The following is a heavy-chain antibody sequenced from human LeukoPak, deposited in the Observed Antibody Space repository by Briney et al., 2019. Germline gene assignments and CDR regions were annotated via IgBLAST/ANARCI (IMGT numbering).Heavy chain of an antibody. CDR2: IYYSGST. D-gene: IGHD6-19*01. V-gene: IGHV4-34*01. J-gene: IGHJ4*02. Sequence: PSETLSLTCAVYGGSFSGYYWSWTRQPPGKGLEWIGSIYYSGSTYYNPSLKSRVTISVDTSKNQFSLKLSSVTAADTAVYYCARRVYSSGWYEGVGYFDYWGQGTLVTVSS. CDR1: GGSFSGYY. CDR3: ARRVYSSGWYEGVGYFDY.